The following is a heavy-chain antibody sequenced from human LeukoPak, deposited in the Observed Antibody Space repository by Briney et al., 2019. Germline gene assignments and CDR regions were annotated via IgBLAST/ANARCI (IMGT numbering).Heavy chain of an antibody. CDR2: INSDGSST. J-gene: IGHJ4*02. D-gene: IGHD4-17*01. V-gene: IGHV3-74*01. CDR3: TTSNGALDH. Sequence: GSLRLSCAASGFTFSSYWMHWVRQAPGKGLVWVSRINSDGSSTSYADSVKGRFTIPRDNAKNSLYLQMNSLRVEDTALYYCTTSNGALDHWGQGTLVTVSS. CDR1: GFTFSSYW.